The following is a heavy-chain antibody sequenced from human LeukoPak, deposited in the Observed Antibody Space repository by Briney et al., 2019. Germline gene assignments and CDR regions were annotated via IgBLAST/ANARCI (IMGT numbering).Heavy chain of an antibody. CDR1: GFTFSSYG. Sequence: PGRSLRLSCAASGFTFSSYGMHWVRQAPGKGLEWVAVISYDGSNKYYADSVKGRFTISRDNSKNTLYLQMNSLRAEDTAVYYCAKDLVAADVSMDVWGQGTTVTVSS. J-gene: IGHJ6*02. CDR2: ISYDGSNK. D-gene: IGHD6-13*01. V-gene: IGHV3-30*18. CDR3: AKDLVAADVSMDV.